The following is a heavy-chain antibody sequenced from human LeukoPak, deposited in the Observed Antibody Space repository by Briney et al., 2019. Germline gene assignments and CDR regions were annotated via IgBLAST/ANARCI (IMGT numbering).Heavy chain of an antibody. J-gene: IGHJ5*02. Sequence: ASVKVSCKASGFTLTTYTLHWVRQAPGQRLEWMGWISAYNGNTNYAQKLQGRVTMTTDTSTSTAYMELRSLRSDDTAVYYCARDRTGGDPSRGWFDPWGQGTLVTVSS. CDR2: ISAYNGNT. D-gene: IGHD2-21*02. CDR3: ARDRTGGDPSRGWFDP. CDR1: GFTLTTYT. V-gene: IGHV1-18*01.